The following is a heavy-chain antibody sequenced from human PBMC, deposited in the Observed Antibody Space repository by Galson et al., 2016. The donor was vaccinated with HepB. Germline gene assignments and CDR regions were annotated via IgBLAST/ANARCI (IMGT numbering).Heavy chain of an antibody. CDR3: SKARGGYVRGTFHV. J-gene: IGHJ4*02. CDR2: ISWNSNSI. Sequence: SLRLSCAASGFTYDDYAMHWVRQVPGKGLEWVSGISWNSNSIYYADSVKGRFTISRDNTKNSVYLQMDSLRSDDTAFYYCSKARGGYVRGTFHVWGQGTLVTVSS. V-gene: IGHV3-9*01. CDR1: GFTYDDYA. D-gene: IGHD3-10*02.